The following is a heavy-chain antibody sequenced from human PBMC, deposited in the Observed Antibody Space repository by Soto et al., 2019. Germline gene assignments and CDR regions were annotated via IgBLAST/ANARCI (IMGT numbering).Heavy chain of an antibody. D-gene: IGHD3-16*01. Sequence: GGSLSLSCAASSLTLSTSDMHWHDMHWVRQATGKGLEWVAALSYAGDTYYPGSVKGRFTVSRESARNSLYLQMHRLTAGDTAVYYFTKGPPSAMGYNSRDAWGKGPPVTAS. CDR3: TKGPPSAMGYNSRDA. J-gene: IGHJ6*03. CDR2: LSYAGDT. V-gene: IGHV3-13*01. CDR1: SLTLSTSDMHWHD.